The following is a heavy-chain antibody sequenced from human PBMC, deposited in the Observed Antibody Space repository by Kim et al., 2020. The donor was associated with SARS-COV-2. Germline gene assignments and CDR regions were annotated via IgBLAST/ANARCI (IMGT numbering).Heavy chain of an antibody. CDR1: GGSISSYY. CDR3: ARTGYGSGSYYNYWFDP. J-gene: IGHJ5*02. CDR2: IYYSGST. D-gene: IGHD3-10*01. V-gene: IGHV4-59*01. Sequence: SETLSLTCTVSGGSISSYYWSWIRQPPGKGLEWIGYIYYSGSTNYNPSLKSRVTISVDTSKNQFSLKLSSVTAADTAVYYCARTGYGSGSYYNYWFDPWGQGTLVTVSS.